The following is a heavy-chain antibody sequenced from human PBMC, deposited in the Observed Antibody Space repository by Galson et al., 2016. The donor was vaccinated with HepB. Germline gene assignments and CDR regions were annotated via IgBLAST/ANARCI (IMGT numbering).Heavy chain of an antibody. CDR1: GFTFSSYA. J-gene: IGHJ4*02. CDR2: ISSDGIHT. V-gene: IGHV3-64D*06. Sequence: SLRLSCAASGFTFSSYAMHWVRQAPGKGLEYFSAISSDGIHTHYTDSVRGKFAISSDNFKNMLYLEMNSLRDEDTSVYYCVKDPQSRRWGEPHYFDYWGQGTLVTVSS. CDR3: VKDPQSRRWGEPHYFDY. D-gene: IGHD3-16*01.